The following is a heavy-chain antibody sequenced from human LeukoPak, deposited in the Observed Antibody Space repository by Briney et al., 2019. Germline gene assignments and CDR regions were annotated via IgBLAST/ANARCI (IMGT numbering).Heavy chain of an antibody. CDR1: GYSISNGYY. CDR3: ARGGSSTMIAGAD. Sequence: PSETLSLTCTVPGYSISNGYYWVWIRQTPGKGLEWIASVSHRGSTYYSPSLKSRVSISIDTSKNQFSLKVDSVTAADTAVYFCARGGSSTMIAGADWGQGTLLTVSS. CDR2: VSHRGST. D-gene: IGHD3-22*01. J-gene: IGHJ4*02. V-gene: IGHV4-38-2*02.